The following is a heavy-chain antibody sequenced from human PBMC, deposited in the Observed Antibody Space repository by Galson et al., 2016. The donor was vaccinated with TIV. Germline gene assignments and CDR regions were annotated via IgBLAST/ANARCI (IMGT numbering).Heavy chain of an antibody. CDR3: ARGRTRPGYYYKGMDV. J-gene: IGHJ6*02. Sequence: CAISGDSVSSNSAWNWIRQSPSRGLEWLGRTYYRSKWYKDYEQFVKSRITINPDTSKNQFTLPLNYMTPEYTAVYYCARGRTRPGYYYKGMDVWGQGTTVTVSS. CDR2: TYYRSKWYK. D-gene: IGHD1/OR15-1a*01. V-gene: IGHV6-1*01. CDR1: GDSVSSNSA.